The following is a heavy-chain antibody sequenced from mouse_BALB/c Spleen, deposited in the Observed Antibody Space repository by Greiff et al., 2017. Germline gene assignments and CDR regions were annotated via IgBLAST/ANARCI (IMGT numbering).Heavy chain of an antibody. J-gene: IGHJ3*01. CDR3: NAIYYGNIWFAY. D-gene: IGHD2-1*01. CDR1: GFNIKDYY. CDR2: IDPENGDT. V-gene: IGHV14-4*02. Sequence: EVKLVESGAELVRSGASVKLSCTASGFNIKDYYMHWVKQRPEQGLEWIGWIDPENGDTEYAPKFQGKATMTADTSSNTAYLQLSSLTSEDTAVYYCNAIYYGNIWFAYWGQGTLVTVSA.